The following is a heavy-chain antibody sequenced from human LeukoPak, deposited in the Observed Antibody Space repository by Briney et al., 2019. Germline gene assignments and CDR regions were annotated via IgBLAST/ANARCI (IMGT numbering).Heavy chain of an antibody. J-gene: IGHJ6*03. CDR3: ARDRGVEVPTAPYYYYYMDV. CDR2: ISSSSSYI. CDR1: GFTFSSYS. V-gene: IGHV3-21*01. D-gene: IGHD2-2*01. Sequence: GGSLRLSCAASGFTFSSYSMNWVRQAPGKGLEWVSSISSSSSYIYYTDSVKGRFTISRDNAKNSLYLQMNSLRAEDTAVYYCARDRGVEVPTAPYYYYYMDVWGKGTTVTVSS.